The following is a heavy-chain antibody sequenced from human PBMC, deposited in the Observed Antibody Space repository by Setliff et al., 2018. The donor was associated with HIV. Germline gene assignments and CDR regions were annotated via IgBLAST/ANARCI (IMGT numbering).Heavy chain of an antibody. CDR1: GFKFSSSA. V-gene: IGHV3-30*04. CDR2: LSYQGTNI. CDR3: ARAGTDYYYFLVN. J-gene: IGHJ4*02. D-gene: IGHD3-9*01. Sequence: GGSLRLSCAASGFKFSSSALHWVRQVPGKGLEWVAVLSYQGTNIYYADSVRGRFTVSRDTARNTFYLEMNSLRPEDTALYFCARAGTDYYYFLVNWGQGTLVTVSS.